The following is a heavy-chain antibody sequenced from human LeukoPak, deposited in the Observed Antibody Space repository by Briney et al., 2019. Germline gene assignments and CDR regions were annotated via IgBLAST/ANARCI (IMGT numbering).Heavy chain of an antibody. J-gene: IGHJ4*02. D-gene: IGHD3-16*01. CDR3: ARRRVWGSYRETALFDY. V-gene: IGHV4-39*07. CDR2: INHSGST. CDR1: GGSISSSSYY. Sequence: SETLSLTCTVSGGSISSSSYYWGWIRQPPGKGLEWIGEINHSGSTNYNPSLKSRVTISVDTSKNQFSLKLSSVTAADTAVYYCARRRVWGSYRETALFDYWGQGTLVTVSS.